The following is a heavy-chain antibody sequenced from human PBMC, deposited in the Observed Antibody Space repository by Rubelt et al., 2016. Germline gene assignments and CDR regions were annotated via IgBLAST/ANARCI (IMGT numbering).Heavy chain of an antibody. J-gene: IGHJ4*02. D-gene: IGHD4-17*01. CDR3: AKVPIRTVTSTFDY. Sequence: EVQLLESGGGLVQPGGSLRLSCAASGFTFSSYAMSWVRQAPGKGLEWVSAISGSGGSTYYADSVKGRLSIAGDNSKTSLYLQMNSRRAEDTAVYYCAKVPIRTVTSTFDYWGQGTLVTVSS. CDR1: GFTFSSYA. V-gene: IGHV3-23*01. CDR2: ISGSGGST.